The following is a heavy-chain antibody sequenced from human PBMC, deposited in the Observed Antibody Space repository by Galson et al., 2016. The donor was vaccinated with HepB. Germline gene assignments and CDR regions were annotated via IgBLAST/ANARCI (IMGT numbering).Heavy chain of an antibody. D-gene: IGHD3-10*01. CDR2: IYHLGNT. CDR1: GGSISSGGYY. Sequence: TLSLTCTVSGGSISSGGYYWSWIRQHPGKGLEWIGYIYHLGNTYFNPSLKSRVTMSIDASKNQFSLKLSSVTAADTAVYYCAREGNYGSGSFYNRIGSGFDFWGQGTRVTVSS. J-gene: IGHJ4*02. V-gene: IGHV4-31*03. CDR3: AREGNYGSGSFYNRIGSGFDF.